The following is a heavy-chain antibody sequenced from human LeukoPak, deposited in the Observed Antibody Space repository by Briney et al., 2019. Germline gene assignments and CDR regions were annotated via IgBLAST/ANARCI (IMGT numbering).Heavy chain of an antibody. J-gene: IGHJ4*02. D-gene: IGHD5-18*01. Sequence: GGSLRLSCAASGFTFTTFWMSWVRQAPGKGLEWLANIEEDGSEKYYLDSVRGRITVSRDNAKSSLNLQIDSLGVEDTAVYYCARGVRGQLYYFDYWGPGTLVTVSS. CDR3: ARGVRGQLYYFDY. CDR1: GFTFTTFW. CDR2: IEEDGSEK. V-gene: IGHV3-7*01.